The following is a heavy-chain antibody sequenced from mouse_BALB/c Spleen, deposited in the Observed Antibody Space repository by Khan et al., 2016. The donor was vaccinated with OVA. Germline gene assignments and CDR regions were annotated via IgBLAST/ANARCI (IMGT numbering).Heavy chain of an antibody. V-gene: IGHV1-7*01. CDR1: GYTFTSYW. CDR3: ARDRIDY. J-gene: IGHJ2*03. CDR2: INPTSGYT. Sequence: QIQLVQSGAELAKPGASVKMSCTASGYTFTSYWMHWIKQRPGQGLEWIGYINPTSGYTDYNQKFKDKATLTADKSSSTAYMQLSSLTSDDSAVYYYARDRIDYWGQGTGLTVSS.